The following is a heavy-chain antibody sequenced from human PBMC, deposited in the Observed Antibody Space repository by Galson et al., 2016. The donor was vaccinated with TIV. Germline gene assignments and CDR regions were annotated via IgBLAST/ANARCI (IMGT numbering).Heavy chain of an antibody. J-gene: IGHJ3*01. CDR1: GYTFSNYY. V-gene: IGHV1-46*01. CDR3: ARAVGIHFDDALDV. CDR2: INPSGGNA. D-gene: IGHD5-18*01. Sequence: SVKVSCKASGYTFSNYYMHWVRQAPGQGLEWVGIINPSGGNASYAPKFQGRVTMTSDTSTTTFYMDLNSLTSDDTAIYYCARAVGIHFDDALDVWGQGTKVTVSS.